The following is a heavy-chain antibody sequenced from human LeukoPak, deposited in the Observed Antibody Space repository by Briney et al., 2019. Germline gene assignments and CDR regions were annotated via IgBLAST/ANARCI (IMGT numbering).Heavy chain of an antibody. CDR1: GFTFSSYA. CDR3: ARGAVAGFFAFDY. Sequence: GGSLRLSCAASGFTFSSYAMHWVRQAPGKGLEWVAVISYDGSNKYYADSVKSRFTISRDNSKNTLYLQMNSLRAEDTAVYYCARGAVAGFFAFDYWGQGTLVTVSS. CDR2: ISYDGSNK. J-gene: IGHJ4*02. D-gene: IGHD6-19*01. V-gene: IGHV3-30-3*01.